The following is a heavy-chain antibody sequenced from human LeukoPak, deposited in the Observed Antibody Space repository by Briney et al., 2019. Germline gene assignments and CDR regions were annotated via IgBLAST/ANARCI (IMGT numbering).Heavy chain of an antibody. Sequence: PSETLSLTCTVSGGSISSYHWSWIRQPPGKGLEWIGYIYYSGSTNYNPSLKSRVTISVDTSKNQFSLKLSSVTAADTAVYYCARASIVVVPAAMSWYFDLWGRGTLVTVSS. V-gene: IGHV4-59*01. J-gene: IGHJ2*01. CDR1: GGSISSYH. CDR3: ARASIVVVPAAMSWYFDL. CDR2: IYYSGST. D-gene: IGHD2-2*01.